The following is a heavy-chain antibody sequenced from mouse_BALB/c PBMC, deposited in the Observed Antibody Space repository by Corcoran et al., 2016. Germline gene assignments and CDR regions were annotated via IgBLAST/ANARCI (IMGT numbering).Heavy chain of an antibody. CDR1: GYSITSGYY. CDR3: ARWWGNYGYFDV. CDR2: ISYDGSN. Sequence: DVQLKESGPGLVKPSQSLSLTCSVTGYSITSGYYWNWIRQFPGNKLEWMGYISYDGSNNYNPSLKNRISITRDTSKNQLFLKLNAVTTEDTATKYCARWWGNYGYFDVWGAGSTVTVSS. J-gene: IGHJ1*01. D-gene: IGHD1-1*02. V-gene: IGHV3-6*02.